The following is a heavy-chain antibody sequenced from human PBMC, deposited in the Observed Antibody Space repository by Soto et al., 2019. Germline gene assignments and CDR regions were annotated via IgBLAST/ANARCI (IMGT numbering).Heavy chain of an antibody. D-gene: IGHD3-3*01. CDR2: IDYTAST. Sequence: PSETLSLSCTVSGGSVSSDYHYWSCIRQTPGMGREWIGYIDYTASTNYTPSLQGTITRSIYTTRDQLSLRLRTVNGAATAEYYCERDEYDFRSGSYYYAMEVWGQGTKVTVSS. V-gene: IGHV4-61*01. CDR1: GGSVSSDYHY. J-gene: IGHJ6*02. CDR3: ERDEYDFRSGSYYYAMEV.